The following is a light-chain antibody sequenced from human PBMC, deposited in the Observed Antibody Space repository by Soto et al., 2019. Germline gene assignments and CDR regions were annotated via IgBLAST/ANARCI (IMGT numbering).Light chain of an antibody. CDR1: QSVSSN. CDR3: QHYNNWST. Sequence: EIVMTQSPATLSVSPGERATLSCRASQSVSSNLAWYQQKPGQAPRLLIYGASTRATGIPARFSGSGSGTEFTLTISSLQSEDFAVYYRQHYNNWSTFGQGTRLEIK. J-gene: IGKJ5*01. V-gene: IGKV3-15*01. CDR2: GAS.